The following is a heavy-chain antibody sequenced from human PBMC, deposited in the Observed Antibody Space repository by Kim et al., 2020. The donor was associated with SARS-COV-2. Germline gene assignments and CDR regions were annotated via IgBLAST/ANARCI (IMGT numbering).Heavy chain of an antibody. D-gene: IGHD2-15*01. V-gene: IGHV1-58*01. CDR1: GFTFTSSA. J-gene: IGHJ4*02. CDR2: IVVGSGNT. Sequence: SVKVSCKASGFTFTSSAVQWVRQARGQRLEWIGWIVVGSGNTNYAQKFQERVTITRDMSTSTAYMELSSLRSEDTAVYYCAAEKGPSGGGNDYWGQGTLVTVSS. CDR3: AAEKGPSGGGNDY.